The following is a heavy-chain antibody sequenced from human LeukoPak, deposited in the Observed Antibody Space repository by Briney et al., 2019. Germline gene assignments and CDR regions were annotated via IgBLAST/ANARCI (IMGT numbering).Heavy chain of an antibody. D-gene: IGHD6-13*01. Sequence: PSETLSLTCTVSGGSISSYYWSWIRQPPGEGLEWIGYIYYSGGTNYNPSLKSRVTISVDTSKNQFSLKLSSVTAADTAVYYCARGWAKDSSSWYYVDYYYGMDVWGQGTTVTVSS. CDR2: IYYSGGT. CDR1: GGSISSYY. V-gene: IGHV4-59*01. CDR3: ARGWAKDSSSWYYVDYYYGMDV. J-gene: IGHJ6*02.